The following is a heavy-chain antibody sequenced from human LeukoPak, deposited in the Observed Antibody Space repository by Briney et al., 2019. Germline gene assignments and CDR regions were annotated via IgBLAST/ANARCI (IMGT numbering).Heavy chain of an antibody. D-gene: IGHD3-10*01. V-gene: IGHV1-2*02. CDR3: ARVRGYYASGEVNWFDS. CDR2: INPNSGGT. Sequence: ASVTVSCKASGYTFTGYYMHWVRQAPGQGLEWMGWINPNSGGTNYAQRFQGRVTMTRETSISTAYMELGRRRSDDTAVYSGARVRGYYASGEVNWFDSGGQGTLVTVSS. CDR1: GYTFTGYY. J-gene: IGHJ5*01.